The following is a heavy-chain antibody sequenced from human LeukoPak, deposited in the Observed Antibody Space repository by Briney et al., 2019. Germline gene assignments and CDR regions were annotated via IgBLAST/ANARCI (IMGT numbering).Heavy chain of an antibody. J-gene: IGHJ4*02. CDR3: AKVHYYDSSGYYDY. CDR1: GFTFSSYA. CDR2: ISGSGGST. D-gene: IGHD3-22*01. V-gene: IGHV3-23*01. Sequence: PGGSLRLSCAASGFTFSSYAMSWVRQAPGKGLEWVSAISGSGGSTYYADSVKGRFTISRDNSKNTLYLQMNSLRAEDTAVYYCAKVHYYDSSGYYDYWGQGTLVTVSS.